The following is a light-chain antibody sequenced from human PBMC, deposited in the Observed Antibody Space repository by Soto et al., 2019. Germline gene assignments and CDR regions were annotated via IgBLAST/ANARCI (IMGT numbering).Light chain of an antibody. CDR2: NTY. CDR3: AARDDSLNGVV. CDR1: SSNIGSHT. V-gene: IGLV1-44*01. J-gene: IGLJ2*01. Sequence: QSVLTQPPSASGTPGQRVTISCSGSSSNIGSHTVNWYQQLPGTAPRLLIYNTYYRPSGVPDRFSGSKSGTSASLAISGLQSEDEADYYCAARDDSLNGVVFGGGTKVTVL.